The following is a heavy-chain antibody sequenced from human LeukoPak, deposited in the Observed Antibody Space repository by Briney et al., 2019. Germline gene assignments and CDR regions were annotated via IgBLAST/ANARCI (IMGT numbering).Heavy chain of an antibody. CDR2: MYYTGSYTGTT. V-gene: IGHV4-39*01. CDR3: VGEEYGTGSYYKSSD. J-gene: IGHJ4*02. Sequence: SETLSLTCIVSDGSISSSSFYWGWIRQPPGKGLEWIGSMYYTGSYTGTTYYNPSLESRVTVSVDTSKSLCSLKLTSVTAADTAVYYCVGEEYGTGSYYKSSDWGQGTLVTVSS. CDR1: DGSISSSSFY. D-gene: IGHD3-10*01.